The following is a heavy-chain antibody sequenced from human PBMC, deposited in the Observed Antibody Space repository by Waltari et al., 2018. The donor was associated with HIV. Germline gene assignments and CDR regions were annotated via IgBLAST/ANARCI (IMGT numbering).Heavy chain of an antibody. CDR1: GGSFSGYY. J-gene: IGHJ1*01. CDR2: INHSGST. CDR3: ARDPRAMPGY. Sequence: QVQLQQWGAGLLKPSETLSLTCAVYGGSFSGYYWSWIRQPPGKGLEWIGEINHSGSTFYNPSLKSRVTMSVDTSKNQFSLKLSAVTAADTAVYYGARDPRAMPGYWGQGTLVTVSS. V-gene: IGHV4-34*01. D-gene: IGHD2-2*01.